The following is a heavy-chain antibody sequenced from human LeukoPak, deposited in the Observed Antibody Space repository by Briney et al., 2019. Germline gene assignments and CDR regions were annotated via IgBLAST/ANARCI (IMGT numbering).Heavy chain of an antibody. J-gene: IGHJ6*02. CDR1: GGSISSSSYY. CDR3: ASPKDYYYYGVDV. V-gene: IGHV4-39*01. Sequence: SETLSLTCTVSGGSISSSSYYWGWIRQPPGKGLEWIGSIYYSGSTYYNPSLKSRVTISVDTSQNQFSLKLSSVTAADTAVYYCASPKDYYYYGVDVWGQGTTVTVSS. CDR2: IYYSGST.